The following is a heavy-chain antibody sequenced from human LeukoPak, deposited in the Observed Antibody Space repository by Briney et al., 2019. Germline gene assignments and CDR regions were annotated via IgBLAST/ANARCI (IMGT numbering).Heavy chain of an antibody. D-gene: IGHD1-14*01. V-gene: IGHV3-33*08. CDR2: IWYDGSNK. J-gene: IGHJ4*02. CDR1: GFSFSDAW. Sequence: GGSLRLSCAASGFSFSDAWMRWVRRAPGKGLEWGAVIWYDGSNKYYTDSVKGRFTISRDNSKNTLYRQMNSLRAEDTAVYYCLTPAGWVNYWGQETLVTVSS. CDR3: LTPAGWVNY.